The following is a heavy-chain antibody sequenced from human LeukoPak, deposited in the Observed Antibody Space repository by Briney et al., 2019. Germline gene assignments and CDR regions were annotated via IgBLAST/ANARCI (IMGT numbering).Heavy chain of an antibody. CDR3: ARATGSSGWYLLPYI. Sequence: SETLSLTCTVSGYSISSGYYWGWIRQPPGKGLEWIGSIYHSGSTYYNPSLKSRVTISVDTSKNQFSLKLSSVTAADTAVYYCARATGSSGWYLLPYIWGQGTMVTVSS. J-gene: IGHJ3*02. CDR2: IYHSGST. V-gene: IGHV4-38-2*02. D-gene: IGHD6-19*01. CDR1: GYSISSGYY.